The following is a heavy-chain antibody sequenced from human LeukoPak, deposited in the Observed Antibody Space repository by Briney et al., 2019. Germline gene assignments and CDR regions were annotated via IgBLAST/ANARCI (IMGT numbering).Heavy chain of an antibody. Sequence: SVKVSCKASGGTFSSYAISWARQAPGQGLEWMGGIIPIFGTANYAQKFQSRVTITTDESTSTAYMELSSLRSEDTAVYYCARDGYSSSLLFPYYYMDVWGKGTTVTVSS. CDR2: IIPIFGTA. CDR1: GGTFSSYA. CDR3: ARDGYSSSLLFPYYYMDV. J-gene: IGHJ6*03. V-gene: IGHV1-69*05. D-gene: IGHD6-6*01.